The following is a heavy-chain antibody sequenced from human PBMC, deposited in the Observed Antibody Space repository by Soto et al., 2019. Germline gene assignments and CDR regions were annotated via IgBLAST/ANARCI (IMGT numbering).Heavy chain of an antibody. Sequence: QLQLQESGPGLVKPSETLSLTCTVSGGSISSSSYYWGWIRQPPGKGLEWIGSIYYSGSTYYNPYLKSRVTISVDTSKNQFSLKLSSVTAADTAVYYCARTEGQQLVDFDYWGQGTLVTVSS. V-gene: IGHV4-39*01. J-gene: IGHJ4*02. CDR2: IYYSGST. CDR3: ARTEGQQLVDFDY. CDR1: GGSISSSSYY. D-gene: IGHD6-13*01.